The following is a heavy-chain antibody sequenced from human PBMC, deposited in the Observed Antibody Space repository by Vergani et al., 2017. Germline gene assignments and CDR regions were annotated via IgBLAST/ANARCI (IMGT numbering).Heavy chain of an antibody. D-gene: IGHD1-7*01. CDR1: SFSVSSHY. CDR3: GKTQGTVVGTWWFDP. CDR2: TRPHEDGA. J-gene: IGHJ5*02. V-gene: IGHV3-30*02. Sequence: QVQLVESGGGVVQPGRSLRLSCAASSFSVSSHYMTWVRQAPGKGLEWVTFTRPHEDGAFYSASVRGRFTVSRDNSKNTLYLEMNRLNVDDTAIYYCGKTQGTVVGTWWFDPWGQGTPVTVSS.